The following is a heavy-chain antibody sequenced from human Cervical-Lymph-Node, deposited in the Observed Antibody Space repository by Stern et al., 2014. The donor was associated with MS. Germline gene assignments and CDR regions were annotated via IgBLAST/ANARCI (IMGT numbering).Heavy chain of an antibody. V-gene: IGHV1-69*02. Sequence: QVQLVQSGAELKKPGSSVKVSCKASGGSLSTYTIPWVRQAPGQGLEWMGRIIPALNVANYAQKFQGRLTITADKSTSTAYMEMSSLRSDDTAVYYCAGPAPLDWGQGTLVTVSS. D-gene: IGHD2-2*01. J-gene: IGHJ4*02. CDR3: AGPAPLD. CDR2: IIPALNVA. CDR1: GGSLSTYT.